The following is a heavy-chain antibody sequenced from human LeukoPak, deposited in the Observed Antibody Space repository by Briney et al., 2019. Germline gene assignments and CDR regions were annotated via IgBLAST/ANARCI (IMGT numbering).Heavy chain of an antibody. V-gene: IGHV3-23*01. CDR3: GKEGGA. Sequence: GGSLRLSCAASGFRFSEYTMTWVRQAPGKGPEWVSAIGGRGGGTYYADSLGGRFIISRDNSKDMVYLQMNSLKVEDTATYYCGKEGGAWGQGTKVTVSS. D-gene: IGHD3-16*01. CDR2: IGGRGGGT. CDR1: GFRFSEYT. J-gene: IGHJ5*02.